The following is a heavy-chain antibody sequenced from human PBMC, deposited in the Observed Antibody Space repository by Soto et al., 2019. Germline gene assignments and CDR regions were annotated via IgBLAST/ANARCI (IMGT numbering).Heavy chain of an antibody. Sequence: EVQLVDSGGGFVQPGGSLRLSCAASGFDFSNSWMHWVRQVPGKGLVWVSHINSDGSSTTYADSVKGRFTISRDNARTTVYLPLDSLRVEDTAVYYCARDKSYALAVWGQGTTVTVSS. CDR2: INSDGSST. CDR3: ARDKSYALAV. CDR1: GFDFSNSW. J-gene: IGHJ6*02. D-gene: IGHD4-17*01. V-gene: IGHV3-74*03.